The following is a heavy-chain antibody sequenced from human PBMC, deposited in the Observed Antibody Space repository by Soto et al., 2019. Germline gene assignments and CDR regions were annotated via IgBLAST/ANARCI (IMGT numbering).Heavy chain of an antibody. CDR3: ARILRRVATIGNYYYYMDV. CDR1: SVSISSYY. D-gene: IGHD5-12*01. Sequence: SETLSLTCTVSSVSISSYYWSWIRQPPGKGLEWIGYIYHSGSTYNPSLKSRVTMSVDTSTNRFSLKLTSVTAADMAVYYCARILRRVATIGNYYYYMDVWGKGTTVTVSS. V-gene: IGHV4-59*08. CDR2: IYHSGST. J-gene: IGHJ6*03.